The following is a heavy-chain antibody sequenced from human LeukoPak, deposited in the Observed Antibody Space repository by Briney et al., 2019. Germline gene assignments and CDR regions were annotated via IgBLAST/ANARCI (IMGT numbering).Heavy chain of an antibody. Sequence: SETLSLTCTVSGSSISTGYYWGWNRLPPGRGLEWIGSSHHSGSTYYNPSLKSRVTISVDTSKSQFSLKLSSVTAADTAVYYCAREMRSPRGGFDYWDQGTLVTVSS. CDR3: AREMRSPRGGFDY. J-gene: IGHJ4*02. V-gene: IGHV4-38-2*02. D-gene: IGHD3-10*01. CDR1: GSSISTGYY. CDR2: SHHSGST.